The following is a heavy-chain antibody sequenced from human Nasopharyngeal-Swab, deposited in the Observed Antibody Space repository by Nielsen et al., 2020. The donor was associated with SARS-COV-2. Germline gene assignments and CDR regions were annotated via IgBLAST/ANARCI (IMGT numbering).Heavy chain of an antibody. J-gene: IGHJ1*01. D-gene: IGHD5-24*01. CDR2: IKQDGSDK. CDR3: ARGVETIHH. V-gene: IGHV3-7*01. Sequence: GESLKISCAASGLTFTNSWMSWVRQAPGKGLEWVANIKQDGSDKYYVDSVKGRFTISRDNAKNSLYLQMNSLRAEDTAVYYCARGVETIHHWGQGSLVTVSS. CDR1: GLTFTNSW.